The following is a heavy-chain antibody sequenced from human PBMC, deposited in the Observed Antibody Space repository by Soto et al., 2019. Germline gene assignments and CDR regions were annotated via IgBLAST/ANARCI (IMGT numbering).Heavy chain of an antibody. J-gene: IGHJ4*02. Sequence: ASVKVSCKVSGHTLTELGVHWVRQAPGKGPEWMGGFDPEDGETIYAQRFQGRVTMTADKSTSTAYMELSGLRSEDTAIYYCATSYGSGYRAFDFWGQGALVTVSS. D-gene: IGHD3-10*01. CDR1: GHTLTELG. V-gene: IGHV1-24*01. CDR3: ATSYGSGYRAFDF. CDR2: FDPEDGET.